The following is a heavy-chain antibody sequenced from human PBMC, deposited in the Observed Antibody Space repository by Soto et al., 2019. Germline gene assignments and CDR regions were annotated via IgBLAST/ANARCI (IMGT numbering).Heavy chain of an antibody. D-gene: IGHD5-12*01. J-gene: IGHJ5*02. CDR1: GGSISSGGYS. Sequence: TLSLTCAVSGGSISSGGYSWSWIRQPPGKGLEWIGYIYHSGSTYYNPSLKSRVTISVDRSKNQFSLKLSSVTAADTAVYYCARSSGYVPWGPGTLVTVSS. CDR2: IYHSGST. CDR3: ARSSGYVP. V-gene: IGHV4-30-2*01.